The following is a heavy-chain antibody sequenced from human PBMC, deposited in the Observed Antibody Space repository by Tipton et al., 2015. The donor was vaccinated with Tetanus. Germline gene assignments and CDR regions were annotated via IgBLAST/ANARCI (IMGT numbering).Heavy chain of an antibody. D-gene: IGHD3-22*01. CDR3: ARYYYDSSGYTYYFDY. J-gene: IGHJ4*02. CDR2: IYHSGST. Sequence: GLVKPSGTLSLTCAVSGGSISSSNWWSWVRQPPGKGLEWIGEIYHSGSTNYNPSLKSRVTISVDKSKNQFSLKLSSVTAADTAVYYCARYYYDSSGYTYYFDYWGRGTLVTVSS. CDR1: GGSISSSNW. V-gene: IGHV4-4*02.